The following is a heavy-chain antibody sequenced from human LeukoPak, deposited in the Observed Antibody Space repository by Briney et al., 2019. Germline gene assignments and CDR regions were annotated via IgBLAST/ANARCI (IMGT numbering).Heavy chain of an antibody. CDR2: IWYDGSNK. V-gene: IGHV3-33*01. J-gene: IGHJ4*02. Sequence: GGSLRLSCAASGFTFSSYGMHWVRQAPGKGLEWVAVIWYDGSNKYYADSVKGRFTISRGNSKNTLYLQMNSLRAEDTAVYYCAREDGDYVFDYWGQGTLVTVSS. D-gene: IGHD4-17*01. CDR3: AREDGDYVFDY. CDR1: GFTFSSYG.